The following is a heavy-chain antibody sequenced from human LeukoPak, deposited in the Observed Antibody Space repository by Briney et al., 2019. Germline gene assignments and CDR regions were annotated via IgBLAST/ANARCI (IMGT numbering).Heavy chain of an antibody. V-gene: IGHV3-23*01. J-gene: IGHJ4*02. CDR2: ISGGGSRT. CDR3: AREDVDTSFDY. D-gene: IGHD5-18*01. Sequence: GSLSLSCAASGFTFTNYAMNWVRQAPGKGLEWVSAISGGGSRTYYTDSVKGRFTISRDNSKNTLYLQMNTLRAEDTAVYYCAREDVDTSFDYWGLGTLVTVSS. CDR1: GFTFTNYA.